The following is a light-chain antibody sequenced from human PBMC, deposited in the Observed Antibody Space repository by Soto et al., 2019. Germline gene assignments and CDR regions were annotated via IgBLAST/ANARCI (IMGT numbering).Light chain of an antibody. CDR3: MQGTHWPHT. V-gene: IGKV2-30*01. J-gene: IGKJ1*01. CDR1: RSLVYSDGNTS. CDR2: EVS. Sequence: DVLMTQSPLPLPFTLGQRPSISGRSGRSLVYSDGNTSLNWFQQRPGQSPRRLIFEVSNRDSGVPDRFCGSASGTDFTLKISRVEAEDVGVYYCMQGTHWPHTFGQGTKVDIK.